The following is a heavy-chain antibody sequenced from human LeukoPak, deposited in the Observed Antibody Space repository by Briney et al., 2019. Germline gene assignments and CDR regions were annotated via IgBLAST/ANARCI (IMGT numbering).Heavy chain of an antibody. Sequence: SETLSLTCTVSGGSISSYYWSWIRQPPGKGLEWIGYIYYSGSTNYNPSLKSRVTISVDTSKNQFSLKLSSVTAADTAVYYCARDSGPRFDYWGQGTLVTVSS. D-gene: IGHD6-19*01. CDR3: ARDSGPRFDY. CDR2: IYYSGST. V-gene: IGHV4-59*01. J-gene: IGHJ4*02. CDR1: GGSISSYY.